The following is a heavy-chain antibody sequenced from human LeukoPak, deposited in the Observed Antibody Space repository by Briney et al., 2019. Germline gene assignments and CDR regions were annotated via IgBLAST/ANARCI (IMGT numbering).Heavy chain of an antibody. J-gene: IGHJ4*02. D-gene: IGHD3-10*01. CDR3: ARAAATMVRGVTDY. CDR2: ITAYNGDA. CDR1: GYSFASYG. V-gene: IGHV1-18*01. Sequence: ASVKVSCKASGYSFASYGIPWVRQAPGQGLAWMGWITAYNGDAKYAQKFQGRLTMTTDTSTSTANMELKSLRSDDTAVYYCARAAATMVRGVTDYWGQGTLVTVSS.